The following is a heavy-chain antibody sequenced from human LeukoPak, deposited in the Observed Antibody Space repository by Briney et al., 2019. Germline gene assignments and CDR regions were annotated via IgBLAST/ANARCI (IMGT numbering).Heavy chain of an antibody. CDR2: IYTSGNT. V-gene: IGHV4-4*07. D-gene: IGHD3-3*01. CDR3: AREYDPSTRYFDY. J-gene: IGHJ4*02. CDR1: GDSVSSHY. Sequence: SETLSLTCNVSGDSVSSHYWSWFRQPAGKGLEWIGRIYTSGNTNYNPSLKSRITMSVDASKNHFSLKLTSVTAADTAVYYCAREYDPSTRYFDYWGQGTLVTVSS.